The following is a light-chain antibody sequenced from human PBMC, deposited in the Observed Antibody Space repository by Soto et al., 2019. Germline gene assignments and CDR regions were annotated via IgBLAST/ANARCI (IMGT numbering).Light chain of an antibody. CDR3: QQTYTTPRT. V-gene: IGKV1-39*01. CDR2: GAS. Sequence: DIQMTQSPSSLSASVGDRVTITCRASRSISTYLHWYQQKPGKAPKLLIYGASILQSGVPSTFSGSGSGTYFTLPISSLQPEDFATDYCQQTYTTPRTFGQVTKLEIK. J-gene: IGKJ2*01. CDR1: RSISTY.